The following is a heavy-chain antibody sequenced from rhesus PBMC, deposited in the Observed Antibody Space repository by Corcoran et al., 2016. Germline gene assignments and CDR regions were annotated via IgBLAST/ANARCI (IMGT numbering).Heavy chain of an antibody. CDR2: IYWDDDK. V-gene: IGHV2-174*01. J-gene: IGHJ6*01. Sequence: QVTLKESGPALVKPTQTLTLTCTFSGFSLTTSGMGVGWIRQPPGKALEWLALIYWDDDKRYSTSLKSRLTISKATSKNQVVLTMTTMDPVDTATYYCARDWGDFPYGLDSWGQGVVVTVSS. D-gene: IGHD3-34*01. CDR1: GFSLTTSGMG. CDR3: ARDWGDFPYGLDS.